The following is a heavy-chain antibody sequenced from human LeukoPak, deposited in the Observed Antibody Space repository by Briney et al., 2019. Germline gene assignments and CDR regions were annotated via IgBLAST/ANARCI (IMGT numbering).Heavy chain of an antibody. V-gene: IGHV1-69*02. CDR1: GGTFRSHT. J-gene: IGHJ6*02. D-gene: IGHD5-18*01. Sequence: GASVKVSCKASGGTFRSHTISWVRQAPEQGLEWMGRIIPLFGIVNYAQKFQDRVTITADKSTSTAYMEVSSLRSEDTAVYYCARIPSGGVDTAMVMYYHYGMDVWGQGTTVTVSS. CDR2: IIPLFGIV. CDR3: ARIPSGGVDTAMVMYYHYGMDV.